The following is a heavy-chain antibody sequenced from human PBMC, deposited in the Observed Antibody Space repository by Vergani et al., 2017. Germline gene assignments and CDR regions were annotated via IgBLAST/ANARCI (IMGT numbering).Heavy chain of an antibody. CDR3: AKGYGDLESYFDY. D-gene: IGHD4-17*01. J-gene: IGHJ4*02. V-gene: IGHV3-53*01. Sequence: EVQLVESGGGLVQPGGSLRLSCAASGFTVSSNYMSWVRQAPGKGLEWVSVIYSGGSTYYADSVKGRFTISRDNSKNTLYLQMNSLRAEDTAVYYCAKGYGDLESYFDYWGQGTLVTVSS. CDR2: IYSGGST. CDR1: GFTVSSNY.